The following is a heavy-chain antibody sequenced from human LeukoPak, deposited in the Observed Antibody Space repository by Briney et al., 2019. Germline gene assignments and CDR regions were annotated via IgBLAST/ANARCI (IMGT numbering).Heavy chain of an antibody. CDR3: TTTYDFWSGPTYYFDY. D-gene: IGHD3-3*01. J-gene: IGHJ4*02. V-gene: IGHV3-73*01. Sequence: QPGGSLRLSCAASGFTFSGYAMHWVRQASGKGLEWVGRIRSKANSYATAYAASVKGRFTISRDDSKNTAYLQMNSLKTEDTAVYYCTTTYDFWSGPTYYFDYWGQGTLVTVSS. CDR2: IRSKANSYAT. CDR1: GFTFSGYA.